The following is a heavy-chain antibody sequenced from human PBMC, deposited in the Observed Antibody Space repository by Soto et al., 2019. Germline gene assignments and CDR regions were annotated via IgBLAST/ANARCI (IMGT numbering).Heavy chain of an antibody. D-gene: IGHD3-22*01. CDR1: GGSISSGGYY. CDR3: ARAPREDYYDSSGYQRAFDI. Sequence: SETLSLTCTVSGGSISSGGYYWSWIRQHPGKGLEWIGYIYYSGSTYYNPSLKSRVTISVDTSKNQFSLKLSSVTAADTAVYYCARAPREDYYDSSGYQRAFDIWGQGTMVTVSS. CDR2: IYYSGST. J-gene: IGHJ3*02. V-gene: IGHV4-31*03.